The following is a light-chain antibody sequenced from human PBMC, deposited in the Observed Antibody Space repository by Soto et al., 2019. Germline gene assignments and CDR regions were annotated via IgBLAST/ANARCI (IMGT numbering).Light chain of an antibody. CDR1: QSVGSN. CDR3: KQYGSSPIT. Sequence: EKVIKPSPAILSVSPVERATLSCRASQSVGSNVVWYQQIPGQAPRLLMYGASTRATGIPARFSGSGSGTDFTLTISRLEPEDFAVYYCKQYGSSPITFCQGTRLEIK. V-gene: IGKV3D-15*02. J-gene: IGKJ5*01. CDR2: GAS.